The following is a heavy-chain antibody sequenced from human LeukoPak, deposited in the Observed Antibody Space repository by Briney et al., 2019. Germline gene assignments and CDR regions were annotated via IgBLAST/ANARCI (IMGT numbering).Heavy chain of an antibody. CDR3: AREIVVVVAATGWFDP. D-gene: IGHD2-15*01. V-gene: IGHV4-31*03. Sequence: SETLSLTCTVSGGSISSGGYYWSWIRQHPGKGLEWIGYIYYSGSTYYNPFLKSRVTISVDTSKNQFSLKLSSVTAADTAVYYCAREIVVVVAATGWFDPWGQGTLVTVSS. CDR1: GGSISSGGYY. J-gene: IGHJ5*02. CDR2: IYYSGST.